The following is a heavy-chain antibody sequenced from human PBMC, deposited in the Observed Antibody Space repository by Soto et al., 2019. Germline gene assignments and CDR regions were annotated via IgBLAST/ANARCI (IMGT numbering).Heavy chain of an antibody. J-gene: IGHJ4*02. CDR2: ISGSGGST. V-gene: IGHV3-23*01. CDR1: GFTFSSYA. D-gene: IGHD2-15*01. Sequence: LRLSCAASGFTFSSYAMSWVRQAPGKGLEWVSAISGSGGSTYYADSVKGRFTISRDNSKNTLYLQMNSLRAEDTAVYYCAKDNVVVVAATRAYFDYWGQGTLVTVSS. CDR3: AKDNVVVVAATRAYFDY.